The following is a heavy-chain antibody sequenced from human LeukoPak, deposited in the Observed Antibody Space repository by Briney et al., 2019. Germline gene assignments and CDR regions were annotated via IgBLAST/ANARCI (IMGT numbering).Heavy chain of an antibody. D-gene: IGHD5-24*01. Sequence: GSLRLSCAASGFTFSSYSMSWVRQPPGKGLEWIGTIYYSGRTYYNPSLKSRVTISVDTSKNQFSLNLSSVTAADTAVYYCARHRDGYNLPFDYWGQGTLVTVSS. CDR1: GFTFSSYS. J-gene: IGHJ4*02. CDR2: IYYSGRT. V-gene: IGHV4-39*01. CDR3: ARHRDGYNLPFDY.